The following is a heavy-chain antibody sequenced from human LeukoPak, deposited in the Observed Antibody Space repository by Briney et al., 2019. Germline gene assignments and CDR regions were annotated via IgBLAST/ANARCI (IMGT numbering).Heavy chain of an antibody. D-gene: IGHD3-16*02. Sequence: GASVKVSCKTSGYTFTRYYMQWVRQAPGHGLEWMGIINPISGATDYAQKFQGRVTMTRDTSTSTVYMELSSLRSEDTAMCYCARLPYRDGVAQDYWGQGTLVTVSS. CDR2: INPISGAT. J-gene: IGHJ4*02. CDR3: ARLPYRDGVAQDY. V-gene: IGHV1-46*01. CDR1: GYTFTRYY.